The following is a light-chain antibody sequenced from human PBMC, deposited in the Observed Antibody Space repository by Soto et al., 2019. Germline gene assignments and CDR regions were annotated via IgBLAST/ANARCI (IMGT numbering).Light chain of an antibody. CDR1: QSISSW. CDR3: QQYESWPRT. J-gene: IGKJ1*01. V-gene: IGKV1-5*03. CDR2: KAS. Sequence: DIQMTQSPSTLSASVGDRVTITCRASQSISSWLAWYQQKPGKAPKILIYKASSLESGVPSRFSGSGSETDFTLTISSLQSDDFAVYYCQQYESWPRTFGQGTKVDIK.